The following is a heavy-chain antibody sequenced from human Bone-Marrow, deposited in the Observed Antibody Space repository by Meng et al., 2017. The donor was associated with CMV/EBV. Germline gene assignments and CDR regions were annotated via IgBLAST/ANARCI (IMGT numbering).Heavy chain of an antibody. CDR3: AREFVVVVAARLHYYGMDV. CDR1: GFTFSSYE. J-gene: IGHJ6*02. Sequence: GESLKISCAASGFTFSSYEMNWVRQAPGKGLEWVSYISSSGSTIYYADSVKGRFTISRDNAKNSLYLQMNSLRAEDTAVYYCAREFVVVVAARLHYYGMDVWGQGTTVTVSS. CDR2: ISSSGSTI. V-gene: IGHV3-48*03. D-gene: IGHD2-15*01.